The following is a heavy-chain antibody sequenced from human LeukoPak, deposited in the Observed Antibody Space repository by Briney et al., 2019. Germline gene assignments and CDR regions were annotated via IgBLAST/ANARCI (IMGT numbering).Heavy chain of an antibody. CDR2: ISPYNGNT. J-gene: IGHJ4*02. D-gene: IGHD2-8*01. CDR3: TRTVLDCKNGVCYDY. V-gene: IGHV1-18*01. CDR1: GYTFTNYG. Sequence: ASVKVSCKXSGYTFTNYGISWVRQAPGQGLEWMGWISPYNGNTNYAQKLQGRVTVTTDTSTSTAYMELRSLRSDDTAVYYCTRTVLDCKNGVCYDYWGQGTLVTVSS.